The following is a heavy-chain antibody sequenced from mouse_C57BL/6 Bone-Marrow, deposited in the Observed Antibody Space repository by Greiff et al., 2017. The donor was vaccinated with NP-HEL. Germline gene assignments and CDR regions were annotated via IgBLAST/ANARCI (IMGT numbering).Heavy chain of an antibody. D-gene: IGHD2-5*01. V-gene: IGHV5-15*01. CDR2: ISNLAYSI. Sequence: EVKLVESGGGLVQPGGSLKLSCAASGFTFSDYGMAWVRQAPRKGPEWVAFISNLAYSIYYADTVTGRFTISRENAKNTLYLEMSSLRSEDTAMYYCARGNSNYVAYWGQGTLVTVSA. J-gene: IGHJ3*01. CDR1: GFTFSDYG. CDR3: ARGNSNYVAY.